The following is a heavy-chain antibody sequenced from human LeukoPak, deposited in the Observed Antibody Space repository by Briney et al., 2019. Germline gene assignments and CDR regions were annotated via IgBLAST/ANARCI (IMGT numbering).Heavy chain of an antibody. V-gene: IGHV3-30*18. CDR1: GFTFSSYG. D-gene: IGHD3-22*01. CDR3: AKLVGDSSGYYAAGDAFDI. CDR2: ISYDGSNK. J-gene: IGHJ3*02. Sequence: GGSLRLSCAASGFTFSSYGMHWVRQAPGKGLEWVAVISYDGSNKYYADSVKGRFTISRDNSKNTLCLQMNSLRAEDTAVYYCAKLVGDSSGYYAAGDAFDIWGQGTMVTVSS.